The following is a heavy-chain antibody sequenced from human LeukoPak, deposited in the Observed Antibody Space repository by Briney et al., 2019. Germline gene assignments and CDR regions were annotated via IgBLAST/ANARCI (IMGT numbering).Heavy chain of an antibody. D-gene: IGHD6-19*01. V-gene: IGHV4-39*01. CDR2: IYYSGSA. CDR3: ARQYSSGWPWFDP. J-gene: IGHJ5*02. CDR1: GGSISSGGYY. Sequence: AETLSLTCTVSGGSISSGGYYWGWIRQPPGKGLEWIGSIYYSGSAYYNPSLKSRVTISADTSKNQFSLKLSSVTAADAAVYNCARQYSSGWPWFDPWGQGTLLSLSS.